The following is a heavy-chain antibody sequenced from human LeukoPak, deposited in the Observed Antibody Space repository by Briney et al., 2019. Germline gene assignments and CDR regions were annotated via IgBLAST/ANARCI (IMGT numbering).Heavy chain of an antibody. J-gene: IGHJ5*02. CDR3: ARSRTEGWFDP. Sequence: GGSLRLSCAASGFTFSSYAMSWVRQAPGKGLEWVSAISGSGGSTYYANSVKGRFTISRDNSKNTLYLQMNSLRAEDTAVYYCARSRTEGWFDPWGQGTLVTVSS. CDR2: ISGSGGST. V-gene: IGHV3-23*01. D-gene: IGHD3/OR15-3a*01. CDR1: GFTFSSYA.